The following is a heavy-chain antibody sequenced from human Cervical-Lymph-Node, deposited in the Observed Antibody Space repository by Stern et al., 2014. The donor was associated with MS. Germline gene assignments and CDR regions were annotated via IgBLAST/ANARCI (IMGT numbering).Heavy chain of an antibody. V-gene: IGHV3-33*01. CDR1: GFPFSTYG. D-gene: IGHD6-19*01. CDR2: GSSDGSNK. CDR3: ARHWVAVSGQRDYSMDV. J-gene: IGHJ6*02. Sequence: QMQLVQSGGGVVQPGRSLRLSCAASGFPFSTYGMHWVRQAPGKGLEWGAIGSSDGSNKFYADSVKGRLTISRDNHKNTLYLQMNGLRADDTGVYYCARHWVAVSGQRDYSMDVWGQGTTVTVSS.